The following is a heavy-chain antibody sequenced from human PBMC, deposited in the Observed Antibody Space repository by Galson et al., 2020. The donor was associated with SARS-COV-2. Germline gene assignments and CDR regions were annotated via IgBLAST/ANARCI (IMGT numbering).Heavy chain of an antibody. Sequence: TGGSLRLSCAASGFTFSSYGMHWVRQAPGKGLEWVAVIWYDGSNKYYADSVKGRFTISRDNSKNTLYLQMNSLRAEDTAVYYCAREGLVGSSSCIDYWGQGSLVTVSS. CDR2: IWYDGSNK. CDR1: GFTFSSYG. J-gene: IGHJ4*02. CDR3: AREGLVGSSSCIDY. D-gene: IGHD6-6*01. V-gene: IGHV3-33*01.